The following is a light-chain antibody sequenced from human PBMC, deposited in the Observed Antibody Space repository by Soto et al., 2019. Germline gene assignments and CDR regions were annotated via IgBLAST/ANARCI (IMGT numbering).Light chain of an antibody. CDR3: QQYGSFPLLT. CDR2: GAS. J-gene: IGKJ4*01. V-gene: IGKV3-20*01. Sequence: EIVLTQSPGTLSLSPGERATLSCRASQSVSSSYLAWYQQKPGQAPRLLIYGASSMATGISDRFSGSGSGTAFIVTISRLEPEDSAVDYCQQYGSFPLLTFGGGTQVEIQ. CDR1: QSVSSSY.